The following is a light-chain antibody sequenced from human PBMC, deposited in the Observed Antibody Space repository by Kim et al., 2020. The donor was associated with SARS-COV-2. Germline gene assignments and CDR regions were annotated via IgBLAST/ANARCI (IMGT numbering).Light chain of an antibody. V-gene: IGKV1-5*03. Sequence: SIGDRVTIHCRASQSSSDWLAWYQQKPGRAPKLLIYKASRLDSGVPSRFSGSGSETEFSLTISSLQPDDFATYYCQQYRTYPPLTFGGGTKVDIK. CDR3: QQYRTYPPLT. J-gene: IGKJ4*01. CDR2: KAS. CDR1: QSSSDW.